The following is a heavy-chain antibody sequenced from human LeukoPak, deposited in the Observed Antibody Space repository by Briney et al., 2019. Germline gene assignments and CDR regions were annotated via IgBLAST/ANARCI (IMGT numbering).Heavy chain of an antibody. J-gene: IGHJ4*02. CDR2: ISGSSSST. D-gene: IGHD6-19*01. Sequence: GGSLRLSCAASGFTFSDHYMSWIRQAPGKGLEWASYISGSSSSTNYADSVKGRFTISRDNAKNSLYLQMNSLRAEDTAVYYCARGSRIAVDWGQGTLVTVSS. CDR3: ARGSRIAVD. CDR1: GFTFSDHY. V-gene: IGHV3-11*06.